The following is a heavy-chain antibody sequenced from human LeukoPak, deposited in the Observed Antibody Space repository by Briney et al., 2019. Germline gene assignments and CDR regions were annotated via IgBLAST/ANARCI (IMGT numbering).Heavy chain of an antibody. CDR2: ISYDGSNK. CDR3: AKDRGWYFGGIDV. Sequence: PGRSLRLSCAASGFTFSSYGMHWVRQAPGKGLEWVAVISYDGSNKYYADSVKGRFTISRDNSKNTLFLQMNSLRAEDTAVYYCAKDRGWYFGGIDVWGQGTTVTVSS. D-gene: IGHD6-19*01. J-gene: IGHJ6*02. CDR1: GFTFSSYG. V-gene: IGHV3-30*18.